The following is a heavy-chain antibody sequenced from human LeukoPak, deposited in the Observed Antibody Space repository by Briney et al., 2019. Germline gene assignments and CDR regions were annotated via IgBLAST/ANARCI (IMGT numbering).Heavy chain of an antibody. CDR1: GGSISSYY. V-gene: IGHV4-59*08. CDR2: IYYSGST. D-gene: IGHD6-13*01. J-gene: IGHJ2*01. Sequence: PSETLSLTCTVSGGSISSYYWSWIRQPPGKGLEWIGYIYYSGSTNYNPSLKSRVTILVDTSKNQFSLKLSSVTAADTAVYYCARHKGGYSSSWGLYWYFDLWGRGTLVTVSS. CDR3: ARHKGGYSSSWGLYWYFDL.